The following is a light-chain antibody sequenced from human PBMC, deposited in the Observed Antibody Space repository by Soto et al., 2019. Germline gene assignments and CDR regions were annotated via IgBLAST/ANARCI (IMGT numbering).Light chain of an antibody. CDR1: QNINNW. J-gene: IGKJ2*01. CDR2: KAS. CDR3: QQYDTFSHT. Sequence: DIQMTQSPSTLSASVGDTVTITCRASQNINNWLAWYQQKPGKAPKLLIYKASSLESGVPSKFSGSGSWTEFTLTISGLQPDDFATYYCQQYDTFSHTFGQGTKLEIK. V-gene: IGKV1-5*03.